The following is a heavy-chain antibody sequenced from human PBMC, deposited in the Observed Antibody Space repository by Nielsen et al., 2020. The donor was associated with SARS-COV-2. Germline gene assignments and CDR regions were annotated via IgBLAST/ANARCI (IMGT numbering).Heavy chain of an antibody. J-gene: IGHJ4*02. V-gene: IGHV3-23*01. CDR3: VKDGAYYGVRGVVHFGY. D-gene: IGHD3-10*01. CDR1: GFTFSDYA. CDR2: IKTNGGIT. Sequence: GESLKISCAASGFTFSDYAMAWVRQAPGKGLEWVSVIKTNGGITYYADSVKGRCTISRDNSKNILYLQMNNLRAEDTAVYYCVKDGAYYGVRGVVHFGYGGRGNLVTVSS.